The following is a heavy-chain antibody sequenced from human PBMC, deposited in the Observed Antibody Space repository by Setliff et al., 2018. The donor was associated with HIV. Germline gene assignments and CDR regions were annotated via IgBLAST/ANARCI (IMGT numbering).Heavy chain of an antibody. Sequence: SETLSLTCTVSGDTDFYWSWIRQSPGKGLEWIGYIHASGKANYNPSLKSRVTISLDTSKMQFSLRLTSVTAADTAVYYRATLDPSGGNFLAYWGQGTLVTVSS. D-gene: IGHD2-21*02. CDR3: ATLDPSGGNFLAY. J-gene: IGHJ4*02. V-gene: IGHV4-4*09. CDR1: GDTDFY. CDR2: IHASGKA.